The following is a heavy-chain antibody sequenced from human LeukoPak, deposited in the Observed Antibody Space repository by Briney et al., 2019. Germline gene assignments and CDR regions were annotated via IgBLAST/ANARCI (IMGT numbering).Heavy chain of an antibody. V-gene: IGHV5-51*01. CDR3: ARPSYYDILTGYYSDAFDI. Sequence: PGESLKISCKGSGYSFTSYWIGWVRQMPGKGLEWMGIIYPGDSDTRYSPSFQGQVTISADKSISTAYLQWSSLKASDTAMYYCARPSYYDILTGYYSDAFDIRGQGTMVTVSS. CDR2: IYPGDSDT. J-gene: IGHJ3*02. CDR1: GYSFTSYW. D-gene: IGHD3-9*01.